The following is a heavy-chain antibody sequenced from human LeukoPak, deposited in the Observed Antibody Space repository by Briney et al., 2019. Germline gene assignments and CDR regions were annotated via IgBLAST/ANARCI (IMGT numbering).Heavy chain of an antibody. D-gene: IGHD6-6*01. V-gene: IGHV4-34*01. CDR2: INHSGST. J-gene: IGHJ4*02. Sequence: SETLSLTCAVYGGSFSGYYWSWIRQPPGKGLEWIGEINHSGSTNYNPSLKSRVTISVDTSENQFSLKLSSVTAADTAVYYCARGFYSSSDGLTECWGQGTLVTVSS. CDR1: GGSFSGYY. CDR3: ARGFYSSSDGLTEC.